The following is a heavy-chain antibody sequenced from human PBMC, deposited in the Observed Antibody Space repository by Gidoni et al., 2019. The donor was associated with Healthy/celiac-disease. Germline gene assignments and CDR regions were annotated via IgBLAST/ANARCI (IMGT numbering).Heavy chain of an antibody. J-gene: IGHJ4*02. D-gene: IGHD3-10*01. CDR3: ARAGAKGARPITMVRGVTPFDY. V-gene: IGHV4-34*01. Sequence: QVQLQQWGAGLLKPSETLSLTFPVYGGSFRGYYWSWIRQPPGKGLEWIGEINHSGSTNYNPSLKSRVTISGDTSKNQFALKLSSVTAADTAVYYCARAGAKGARPITMVRGVTPFDYWGQGTLVTVSS. CDR2: INHSGST. CDR1: GGSFRGYY.